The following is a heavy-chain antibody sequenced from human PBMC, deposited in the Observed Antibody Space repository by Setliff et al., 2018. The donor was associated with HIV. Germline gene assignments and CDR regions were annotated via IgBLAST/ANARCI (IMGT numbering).Heavy chain of an antibody. CDR3: AKVTYYYDSSGPDPLDAFDI. CDR1: GFTFSTYA. V-gene: IGHV3-23*01. J-gene: IGHJ3*02. CDR2: ISAGGGST. Sequence: GGSLRLSCAVSGFTFSTYAMSWVRQAPGKGLEWVSTISAGGGSTYYADSVKGRFTISRDNSKNTLYLQMNSLRAEDTAVYYCAKVTYYYDSSGPDPLDAFDIWGQGTMVTVSS. D-gene: IGHD3-22*01.